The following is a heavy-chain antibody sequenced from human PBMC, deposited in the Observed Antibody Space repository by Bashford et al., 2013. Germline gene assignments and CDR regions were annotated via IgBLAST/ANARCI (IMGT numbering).Heavy chain of an antibody. Sequence: ASVKVSCKASGYTFTSYYMHWVRQAPGQGLEWMGIINPSGGSTFSAQEFRGRITLTRDTSITTAYMELSELTSDDTAVYYCGQEKNFXDGVRCHGMDVWGPRGPRSPSPQ. CDR3: GQEKNFXDGVRCHGMDV. J-gene: IGHJ6*01. D-gene: IGHD3-3*01. CDR2: INPSGGST. V-gene: IGHV1-46*01. CDR1: GYTFTSYY.